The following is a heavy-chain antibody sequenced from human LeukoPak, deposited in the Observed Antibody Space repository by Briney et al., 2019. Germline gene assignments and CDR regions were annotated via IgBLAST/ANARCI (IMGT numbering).Heavy chain of an antibody. J-gene: IGHJ6*02. D-gene: IGHD3-16*01. CDR3: ARFGVDYDMDV. V-gene: IGHV4-59*11. Sequence: SETLSLTCTVSSGSISGHYWTWIRQPPGKGLEWIGQIHYSGRPDYNPSLKSRVTISVDTSKNQLSLKVTSVTGADTAVYCCARFGVDYDMDVWGQGTTVTVSS. CDR1: SGSISGHY. CDR2: IHYSGRP.